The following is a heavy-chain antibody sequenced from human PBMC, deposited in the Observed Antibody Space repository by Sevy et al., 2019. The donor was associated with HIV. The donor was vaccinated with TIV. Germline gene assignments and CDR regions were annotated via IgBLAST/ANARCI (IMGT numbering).Heavy chain of an antibody. Sequence: GGSLRLSCAASGFTFTSYAMSWVRQAPGKGLEWVSSISGSHGTPYYADSVKGRFTISRDNSKYTLYLQMSSLRAEDTAVYYCAKSEWGNIGFCTRSSCYPFDYWGQGTLVTVSS. CDR3: AKSEWGNIGFCTRSSCYPFDY. V-gene: IGHV3-23*01. J-gene: IGHJ4*02. CDR1: GFTFTSYA. D-gene: IGHD2-2*01. CDR2: ISGSHGTP.